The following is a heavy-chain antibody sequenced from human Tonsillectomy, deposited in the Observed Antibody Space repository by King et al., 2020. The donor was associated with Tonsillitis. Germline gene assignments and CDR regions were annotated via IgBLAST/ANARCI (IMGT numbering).Heavy chain of an antibody. CDR2: IWYDGSNK. Sequence: VQLVESGGGVVQPGRSLRLSCAASGFTFSSYGMHWVRQAPGKGLEWVAVIWYDGSNKYYTDSVKGRFTISRDNSKNTLYLQMNSPRAEDTAVYYCAREKGLVRGEDYYYYGMDVWGQGTTVTVSS. D-gene: IGHD3-10*01. V-gene: IGHV3-33*01. CDR1: GFTFSSYG. J-gene: IGHJ6*02. CDR3: AREKGLVRGEDYYYYGMDV.